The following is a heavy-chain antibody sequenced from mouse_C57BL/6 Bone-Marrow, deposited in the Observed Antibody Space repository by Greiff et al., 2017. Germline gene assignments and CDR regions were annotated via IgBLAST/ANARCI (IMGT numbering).Heavy chain of an antibody. J-gene: IGHJ2*01. V-gene: IGHV1-26*01. D-gene: IGHD1-1*01. CDR1: GYTFTDYY. CDR3: AGYINYLDY. CDR2: INPNTGGT. Sequence: VQLQQSGPELVKPGASVKISCKASGYTFTDYYMNWVKQSHGKSLEWIGDINPNTGGTSYNQKFKGKATLTVDKSSSTAYMELRSLTSEDSAVYYCAGYINYLDYWGQGTTLTVSS.